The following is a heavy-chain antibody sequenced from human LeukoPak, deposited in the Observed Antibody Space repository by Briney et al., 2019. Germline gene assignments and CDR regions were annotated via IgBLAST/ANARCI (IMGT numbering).Heavy chain of an antibody. Sequence: PGGSLRLSCAASGFSFTDAWMNWVRQAPGKGLEWVGRIKSITYETHYSAPVLGRFTISRDDSRTTLYLQMSSLRSDDTAVYYCARHNEFFNWGQGTLVTVSS. V-gene: IGHV3-15*01. CDR2: IKSITYET. CDR1: GFSFTDAW. CDR3: ARHNEFFN. J-gene: IGHJ4*02. D-gene: IGHD3-10*01.